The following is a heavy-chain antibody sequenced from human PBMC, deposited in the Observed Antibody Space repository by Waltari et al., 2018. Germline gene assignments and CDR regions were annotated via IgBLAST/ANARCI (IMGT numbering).Heavy chain of an antibody. D-gene: IGHD6-13*01. CDR3: ATGTLYSSSWYVPYYYYMDV. CDR2: VDPEDGET. CDR1: GYTFTDYY. V-gene: IGHV1-69-2*01. Sequence: EVQLVQSGAEVKKPGATVKISCKASGYTFTDYYMPWVQQAPGKGLEWMGRVDPEDGETIYAEKFQGRVTITADTSTDTAYMELSSLRSEDTAVYYCATGTLYSSSWYVPYYYYMDVWGKGTTVTVSS. J-gene: IGHJ6*03.